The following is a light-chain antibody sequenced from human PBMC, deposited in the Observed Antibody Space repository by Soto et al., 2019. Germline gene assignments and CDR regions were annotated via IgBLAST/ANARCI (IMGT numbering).Light chain of an antibody. CDR2: GAS. CDR1: QSVSSN. J-gene: IGKJ5*01. CDR3: QQYDSWPPIT. Sequence: EIVMTQSPATLSVSTRERATLSCRATQSVSSNLAWYQQKPGQAPRLLIYGASIRATVIPARFSGSGSGKEFTLAISSLQSEDFAIYYCQQYDSWPPITFGQGARLVIK. V-gene: IGKV3-15*01.